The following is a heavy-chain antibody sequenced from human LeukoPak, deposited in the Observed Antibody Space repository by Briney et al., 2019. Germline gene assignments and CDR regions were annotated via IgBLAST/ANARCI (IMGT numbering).Heavy chain of an antibody. CDR3: ARGYSSGWYGLDP. V-gene: IGHV4-34*01. D-gene: IGHD6-19*01. J-gene: IGHJ5*02. CDR1: GGSISSYY. CDR2: INHSGST. Sequence: PSETLSLTCTVSGGSISSYYWSWIRQPPGKGLEWIGEINHSGSTNYNPSLKSRVTISVDTSKNQFSLKLSSVTAADTAVYYCARGYSSGWYGLDPWGQGTLVTVSS.